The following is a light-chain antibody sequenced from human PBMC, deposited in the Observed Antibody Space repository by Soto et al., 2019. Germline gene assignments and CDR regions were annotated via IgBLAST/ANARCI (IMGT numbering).Light chain of an antibody. J-gene: IGLJ3*02. CDR2: DVI. CDR1: SSDVGGYNY. Sequence: QLVLTQPASVSGSPGQSITISCTGTSSDVGGYNYVSWYQQHPGKAPKLMIYDVISRPSGVSNRFSGTKSGNTASLTISGVQAEDEADYYCSSYTSSSTPWVFGGGTKLTVL. CDR3: SSYTSSSTPWV. V-gene: IGLV2-14*01.